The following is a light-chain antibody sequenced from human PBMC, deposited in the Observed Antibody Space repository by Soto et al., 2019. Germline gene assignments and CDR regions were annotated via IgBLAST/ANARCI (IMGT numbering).Light chain of an antibody. J-gene: IGLJ2*01. CDR1: TSNIGNNY. Sequence: QSVLTQPPSVSAAPGQTVTISCSGSTSNIGNNYVSWYQQLPGTAPKLLIYDNNKRASGIPDRFSGSKSGTSATLRITGLQTGDEADYYCGTWDSSLSAGVFGGGTKLTVL. CDR3: GTWDSSLSAGV. CDR2: DNN. V-gene: IGLV1-51*01.